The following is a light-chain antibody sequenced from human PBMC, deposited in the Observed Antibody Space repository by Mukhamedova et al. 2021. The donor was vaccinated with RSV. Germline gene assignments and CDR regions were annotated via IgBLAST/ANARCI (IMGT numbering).Light chain of an antibody. Sequence: GQPPKLLIYWASTRESGVPDRFSGSGSGTDFTLTISSLQAGDAAVYYCQQYSSTTMYTFGQGTKLEIK. CDR3: QQYSSTTMYT. V-gene: IGKV4-1*01. J-gene: IGKJ2*01. CDR2: WAS.